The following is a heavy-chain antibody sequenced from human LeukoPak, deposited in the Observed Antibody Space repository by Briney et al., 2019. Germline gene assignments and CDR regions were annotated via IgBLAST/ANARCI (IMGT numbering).Heavy chain of an antibody. Sequence: SETLSLTCTVSGGSISSYYWSWIRQPAGKGLEWIGRIYTSGSTNYNPSLKSRVTMSVDTSKNQFSLKLSSVTAADTAAYYCARGFTGYSGYDSYYFDYWGQGTLVTVSS. CDR2: IYTSGST. CDR3: ARGFTGYSGYDSYYFDY. J-gene: IGHJ4*02. D-gene: IGHD5-12*01. V-gene: IGHV4-4*07. CDR1: GGSISSYY.